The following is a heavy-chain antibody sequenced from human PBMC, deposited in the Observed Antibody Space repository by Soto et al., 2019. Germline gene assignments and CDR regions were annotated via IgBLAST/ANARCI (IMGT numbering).Heavy chain of an antibody. CDR3: AKARYGDGRGFDF. J-gene: IGHJ4*02. Sequence: PGGSLILSCAASGFTFSSYWMHWVRQAPGKGLVWVSRIDIAGSTTTYADSVKGRFTISRDNSKNTLHLQMNSLRAEDTALYYCAKARYGDGRGFDFWGQGTLAIVSA. V-gene: IGHV3-74*01. CDR1: GFTFSSYW. D-gene: IGHD4-17*01. CDR2: IDIAGSTT.